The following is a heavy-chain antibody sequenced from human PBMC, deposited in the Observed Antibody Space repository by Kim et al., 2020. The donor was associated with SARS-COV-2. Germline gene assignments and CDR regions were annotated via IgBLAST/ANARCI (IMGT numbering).Heavy chain of an antibody. CDR3: ARVFQYVSGAYSYGMDV. J-gene: IGHJ6*02. Sequence: SETLSLTCTVSGGSITSSDSHWGWFRQSPGKCPEWIGNIYYTGTDYHNPSLNGRATISIDTSQSQFSLKVTSVTAADTAVYYCARVFQYVSGAYSYGMDVWGQGTTVTVS. D-gene: IGHD1-26*01. V-gene: IGHV4-39*01. CDR1: GGSITSSDSH. CDR2: IYYTGTD.